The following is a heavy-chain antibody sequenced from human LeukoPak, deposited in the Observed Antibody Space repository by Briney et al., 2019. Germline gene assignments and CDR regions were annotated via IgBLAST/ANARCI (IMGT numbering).Heavy chain of an antibody. CDR2: ISGSRDST. CDR1: GFTFSNYA. Sequence: GGSLRLSCAASGFTFSNYAMSWVRQAPGKGLEWVSAISGSRDSTYYADSVKGRFTISRDNSKNTLYLQMNSLRAEDTAVYYCAKSISRLWFGELAGGWGQGTLVTVSS. D-gene: IGHD3-10*01. J-gene: IGHJ4*02. CDR3: AKSISRLWFGELAGG. V-gene: IGHV3-23*01.